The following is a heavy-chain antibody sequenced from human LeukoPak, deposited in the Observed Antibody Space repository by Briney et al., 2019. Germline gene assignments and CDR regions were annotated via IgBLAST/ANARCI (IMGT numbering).Heavy chain of an antibody. CDR3: ARAEVATGPFYFDY. CDR2: IYYSGST. J-gene: IGHJ4*02. D-gene: IGHD1-14*01. CDR1: GGSISSYY. Sequence: PSETLSLTCTVSGGSISSYYWSWIRQPPGKGLEWIGYIYYSGSTNYNPSLKSRVTISVDTSKNQFSLKLSSVTAADTAVYYCARAEVATGPFYFDYWGQGTLVTVSS. V-gene: IGHV4-59*01.